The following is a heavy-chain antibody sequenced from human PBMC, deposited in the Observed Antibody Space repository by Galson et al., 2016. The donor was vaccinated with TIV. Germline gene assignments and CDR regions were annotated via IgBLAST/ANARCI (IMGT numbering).Heavy chain of an antibody. V-gene: IGHV4-34*01. J-gene: IGHJ6*02. D-gene: IGHD2-15*01. CDR1: GGSFSGYY. Sequence: ETLSLTCAVYGGSFSGYYCSWIRQPPGKGLEWIGDISHSGSTSYNPSLESRVTISIDTSKNQFSLNLNSVTAADTAVYYCARISLRGGSSAVWGRGTTVTVSS. CDR3: ARISLRGGSSAV. CDR2: ISHSGST.